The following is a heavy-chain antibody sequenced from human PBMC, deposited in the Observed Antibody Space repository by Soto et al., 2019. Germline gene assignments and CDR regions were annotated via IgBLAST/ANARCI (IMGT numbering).Heavy chain of an antibody. CDR1: GFTFSSSG. J-gene: IGHJ4*02. CDR2: IYYDGSEQ. V-gene: IGHV3-30*18. D-gene: IGHD6-19*01. Sequence: QVQLVESGGGVVQPGRSLRLSCAASGFTFSSSGMHWVRQAPGEVLEWVGGIYYDGSEQYYGDSVKGRFTISRDNSKNTLYLQMNSLRDEDTAVYYCAKEESSGWYRTADYWGQGTLVTVSS. CDR3: AKEESSGWYRTADY.